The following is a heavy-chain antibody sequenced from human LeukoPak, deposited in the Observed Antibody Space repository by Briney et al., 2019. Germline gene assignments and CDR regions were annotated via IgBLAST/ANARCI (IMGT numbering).Heavy chain of an antibody. CDR1: GFTFSSYG. D-gene: IGHD7-27*01. J-gene: IGHJ4*02. V-gene: IGHV3-30*03. Sequence: PGGSLRLSCAASGFTFSSYGMHWVRQAPREGLEWVAVISFDGSNTYYADSVKGRFTISRDNSKNTLYLQMNSLIPEDTAVYYCARLTGASDYWGQGTLVTVSS. CDR3: ARLTGASDY. CDR2: ISFDGSNT.